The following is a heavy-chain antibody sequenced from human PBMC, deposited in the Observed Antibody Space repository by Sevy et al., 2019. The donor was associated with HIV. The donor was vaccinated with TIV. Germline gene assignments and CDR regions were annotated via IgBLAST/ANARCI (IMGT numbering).Heavy chain of an antibody. CDR2: IYYSGST. CDR3: VRLNIVGPTAYYAMDV. V-gene: IGHV4-31*03. Sequence: SETLSLTCTVSGGSISSGGYYWSWIRQHPGKGLEWIGYIYYSGSTYYNPSLKSRVTISVDTSKNQFSLKLSSVTAADTAVYYCVRLNIVGPTAYYAMDVWGQGTTVTVSS. J-gene: IGHJ6*02. D-gene: IGHD2-15*01. CDR1: GGSISSGGYY.